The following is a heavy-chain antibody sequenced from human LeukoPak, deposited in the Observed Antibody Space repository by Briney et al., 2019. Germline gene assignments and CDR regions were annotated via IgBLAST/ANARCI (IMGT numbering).Heavy chain of an antibody. Sequence: SETLSLTCTVSGGSISSGNHYWSWIRQSAGKGLEWIGRIYITGSTTYNPSLKSRVTMSLDTSKNQFSLKLSSVTAADTAVYYCARGPDILTGYWDYWGQGTLVTVSS. V-gene: IGHV4-61*02. CDR3: ARGPDILTGYWDY. CDR1: GGSISSGNHY. J-gene: IGHJ4*02. CDR2: IYITGST. D-gene: IGHD3-9*01.